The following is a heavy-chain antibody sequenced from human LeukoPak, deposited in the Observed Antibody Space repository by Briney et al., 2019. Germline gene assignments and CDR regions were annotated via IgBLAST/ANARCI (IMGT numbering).Heavy chain of an antibody. CDR1: GGTFSSYT. CDR2: IIPILGIA. V-gene: IGHV1-69*04. CDR3: ARDRITMVRGVIVDWYFDL. Sequence: SVKVSCEASGGTFSSYTISWVRQAPGQGLEWMGRIIPILGIANYAQKFQGRVTITADKSTSTAYMELSSLRSEDTAVYYCARDRITMVRGVIVDWYFDLWGRGTLVTVSS. J-gene: IGHJ2*01. D-gene: IGHD3-10*01.